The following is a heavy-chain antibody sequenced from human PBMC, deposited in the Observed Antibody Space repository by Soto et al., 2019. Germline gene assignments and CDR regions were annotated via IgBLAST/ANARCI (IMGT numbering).Heavy chain of an antibody. CDR3: ARGGDGYELYYYGMDV. D-gene: IGHD5-12*01. CDR1: GYTFTSYG. V-gene: IGHV1-18*01. CDR2: ISAYNGNT. J-gene: IGHJ6*02. Sequence: QVQLVQSGAEVKKPGASVKVSCKASGYTFTSYGISWVRQAPGQGLERMGWISAYNGNTNHAQKLQGRVTMTTGVSTSTAYMGLRSLRSDDTAVYYCARGGDGYELYYYGMDVWGQGTTVTVSS.